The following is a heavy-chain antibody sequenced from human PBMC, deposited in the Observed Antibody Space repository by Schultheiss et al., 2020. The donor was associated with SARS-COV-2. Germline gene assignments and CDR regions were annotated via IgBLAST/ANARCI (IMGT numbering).Heavy chain of an antibody. CDR2: ISYDGSNK. V-gene: IGHV3-30*18. CDR1: GFTFSSYG. CDR3: AKDSSSYCGGECPQDY. J-gene: IGHJ4*02. D-gene: IGHD2-21*01. Sequence: GESLKISCAASGFTFSSYGMHWVRQAPGKGLEWVAVISYDGSNKYYADSVKGRFTISRDNSKNTLYLQMNSLRAEDTAVYYCAKDSSSYCGGECPQDYWGQGTLVTVSS.